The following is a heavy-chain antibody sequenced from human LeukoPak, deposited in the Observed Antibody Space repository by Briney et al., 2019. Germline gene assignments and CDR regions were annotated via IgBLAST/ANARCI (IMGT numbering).Heavy chain of an antibody. V-gene: IGHV3-23*01. CDR1: GFTFSSYA. CDR3: AREGSSGWYGRGYFDY. Sequence: GGSLRLSCAASGFTFSSYAMSWVRQAPGKGLEWVSAISGSGGSTYYADSVKGRFTISRDNARNSLYLQMNSLRAEDTAVYYCAREGSSGWYGRGYFDYWGQGTLVTVSS. J-gene: IGHJ4*02. D-gene: IGHD6-19*01. CDR2: ISGSGGST.